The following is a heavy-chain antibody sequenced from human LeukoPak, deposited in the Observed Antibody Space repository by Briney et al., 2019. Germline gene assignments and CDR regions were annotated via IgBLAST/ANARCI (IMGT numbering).Heavy chain of an antibody. CDR2: INDNGAGT. D-gene: IGHD3-22*01. J-gene: IGHJ5*02. CDR1: GFTFSSYA. V-gene: IGHV3-23*01. Sequence: GGSLRLSCAASGFTFSSYAMSWVRQAPGKGLKWVSTINDNGAGTYYADSVKGRFTISRDNSKNTLYLQMNSLRAEDTAVYYCARQAFHYYDSSGYFGGSEIDPWGQGTLVTVSS. CDR3: ARQAFHYYDSSGYFGGSEIDP.